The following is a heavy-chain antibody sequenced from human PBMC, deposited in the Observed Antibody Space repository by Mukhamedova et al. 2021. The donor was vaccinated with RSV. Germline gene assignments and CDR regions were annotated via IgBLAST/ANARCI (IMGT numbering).Heavy chain of an antibody. V-gene: IGHV3-23*01. Sequence: GLEWVSTISGSGGNTYYADSVRDRFTISRDKSKKTVYLQMSSLRDDDTAVYYCAREVGSGPNWFDPWGQGTQVNVSS. D-gene: IGHD3-3*01. CDR2: ISGSGGNT. J-gene: IGHJ5*02. CDR3: AREVGSGPNWFDP.